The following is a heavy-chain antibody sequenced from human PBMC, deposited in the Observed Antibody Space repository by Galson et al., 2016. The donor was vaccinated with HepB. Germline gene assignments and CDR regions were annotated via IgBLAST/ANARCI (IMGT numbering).Heavy chain of an antibody. V-gene: IGHV3-23*01. CDR2: MSDSGGST. CDR1: GFTLSNSA. CDR3: AVRYSSIWYFQH. Sequence: SLRLSCAASGFTLSNSAMSWVRQAPGKWLEWVSAMSDSGGSTYYADSVQGRFTISRDNSKNTLYLQMNSLGAEDTAIYYCAVRYSSIWYFQHWGRGTLVSVSS. D-gene: IGHD6-13*01. J-gene: IGHJ1*01.